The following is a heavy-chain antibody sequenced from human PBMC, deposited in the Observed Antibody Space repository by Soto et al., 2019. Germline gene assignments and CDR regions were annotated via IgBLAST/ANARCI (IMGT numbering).Heavy chain of an antibody. CDR1: GGSISSYS. CDR2: IYYSGST. CDR3: ARREVVAASAFDM. V-gene: IGHV4-59*08. Sequence: QVQLQESGPGLVKPSETLSLTCSVSGGSISSYSWSWIRQPPGKGLEWIGHIYYSGSTKYSPSLQSRVTISVGTSKNQFSLKLTSVTAADTAMYYCARREVVAASAFDMWGQGTMVTVSS. D-gene: IGHD2-15*01. J-gene: IGHJ3*02.